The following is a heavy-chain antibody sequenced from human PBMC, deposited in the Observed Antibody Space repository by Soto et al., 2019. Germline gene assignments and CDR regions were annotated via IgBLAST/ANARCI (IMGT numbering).Heavy chain of an antibody. CDR3: ARAHPRNNYCDTDV. Sequence: EVQLVESGGGLVQPGGSLRLSCVASGFSFRSYWMTWVRQAPGKGLEWVANINQDGSEKYYVDSVKGRFTFSRDNAKNSVYLQMTSLRVEDTAVYYCARAHPRNNYCDTDVWGQGTTVTVSS. CDR1: GFSFRSYW. CDR2: INQDGSEK. V-gene: IGHV3-7*01. J-gene: IGHJ6*02.